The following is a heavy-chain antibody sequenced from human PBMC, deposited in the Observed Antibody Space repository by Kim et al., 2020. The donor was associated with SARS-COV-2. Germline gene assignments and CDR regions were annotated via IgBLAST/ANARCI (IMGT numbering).Heavy chain of an antibody. V-gene: IGHV1-18*01. CDR1: GYTFTSYG. CDR3: ARWDYYYDSSGYTYGMDV. D-gene: IGHD3-22*01. CDR2: ISAYNGNT. Sequence: ASVKVSCKASGYTFTSYGISWVRQAPGQGLEWMGWISAYNGNTNYAQKLQGRVTMTTDTSTRTAYMELRSLRSDDTAVYYCARWDYYYDSSGYTYGMDVWGQGTTVTVSS. J-gene: IGHJ6*02.